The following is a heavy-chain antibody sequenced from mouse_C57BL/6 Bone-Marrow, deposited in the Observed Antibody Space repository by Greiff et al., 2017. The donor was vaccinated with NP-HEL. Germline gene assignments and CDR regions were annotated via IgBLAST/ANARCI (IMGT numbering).Heavy chain of an antibody. CDR1: GFNIKDDY. CDR2: IDPENGDT. CDR3: TTGRYDVYLRRFRH. Sequence: EVQLQQSGAERVRPGASVKLCCTASGFNIKDDYMHWVKQRPEQGLEWIGWIDPENGDTEYASKFQGKATITADTSSNTAYLQLSSLTSEDTAVYYCTTGRYDVYLRRFRHSGHGPPPTVSS. V-gene: IGHV14-4*01. D-gene: IGHD2-3*01. J-gene: IGHJ2*01.